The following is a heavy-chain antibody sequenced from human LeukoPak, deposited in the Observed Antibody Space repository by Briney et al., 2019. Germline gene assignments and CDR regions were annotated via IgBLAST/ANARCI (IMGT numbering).Heavy chain of an antibody. D-gene: IGHD4-17*01. CDR1: GFTFSDHY. CDR2: LKSKTDGGTT. V-gene: IGHV3-15*01. J-gene: IGHJ4*02. CDR3: TTDLEPRADYGTDY. Sequence: PGGSLRLSCAASGFTFSDHYMYWVRQAPRKGLEWVGRLKSKTDGGTTDYAAPVKGRFTISRDDSKNTLYLQMNSLKTEDTAVYYCTTDLEPRADYGTDYWGQGTLVTVSS.